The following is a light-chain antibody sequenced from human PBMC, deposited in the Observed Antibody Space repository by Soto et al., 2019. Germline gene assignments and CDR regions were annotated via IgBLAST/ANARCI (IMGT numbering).Light chain of an antibody. CDR1: SSNIGAGYH. CDR3: CSYAGTYTRV. Sequence: SALTQPPSVSGAPGQTVTISCPGSSSNIGAGYHVHWYMQLPGKAPKLLIFGNTNRPSGVPDRFSGSRSGSSASLATSGLQAEDEADYYCCSYAGTYTRVFGTGTKVTVL. V-gene: IGLV1-40*01. CDR2: GNT. J-gene: IGLJ1*01.